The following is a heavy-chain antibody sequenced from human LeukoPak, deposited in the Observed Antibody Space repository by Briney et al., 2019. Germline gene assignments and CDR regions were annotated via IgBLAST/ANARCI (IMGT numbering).Heavy chain of an antibody. V-gene: IGHV1-18*01. J-gene: IGHJ5*02. CDR2: ISAYNGNR. CDR1: GYTFTNYG. D-gene: IGHD6-19*01. CDR3: ARAGVAVAGDNWFDP. Sequence: ASVKVSCKASGYTFTNYGITWVRQAPGQGLGWMGWISAYNGNRNYAQNLQGRATMTTDTSTSTAYMELRSLRSDDTAVYYCARAGVAVAGDNWFDPWGQGTLVTVSS.